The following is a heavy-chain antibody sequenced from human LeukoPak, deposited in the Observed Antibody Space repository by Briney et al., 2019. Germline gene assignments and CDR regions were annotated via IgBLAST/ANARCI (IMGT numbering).Heavy chain of an antibody. CDR2: IHYSGST. CDR1: GGSITNYY. V-gene: IGHV4-59*01. Sequence: SETLSLTCAVSGGSITNYYWTWIRQPPGKGLEWIGYIHYSGSTNYNPSLKSRVTISVDTSKNQFSLKLSSVTAADAAVYYCARDNWNGRLDYWGQGTLVTVSS. CDR3: ARDNWNGRLDY. D-gene: IGHD1-20*01. J-gene: IGHJ4*02.